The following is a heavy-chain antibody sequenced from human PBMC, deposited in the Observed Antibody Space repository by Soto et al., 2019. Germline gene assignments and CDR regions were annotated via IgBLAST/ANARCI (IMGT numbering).Heavy chain of an antibody. CDR3: AHRRGGTAKYPFYFDY. Sequence: SGPTLVKPTQTLTLTCTFSGFSLSTSGVGVGWIRQPPGKALEWLALIYWNDDKRYSPSLKSRLTITKDTSKNQVVLTMTNMDPVDTATYYCAHRRGGTAKYPFYFDYWGQGTLVTVSS. J-gene: IGHJ4*02. CDR2: IYWNDDK. V-gene: IGHV2-5*01. D-gene: IGHD5-18*01. CDR1: GFSLSTSGVG.